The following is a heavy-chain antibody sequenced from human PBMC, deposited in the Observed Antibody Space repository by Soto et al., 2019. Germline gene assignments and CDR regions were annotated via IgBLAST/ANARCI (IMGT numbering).Heavy chain of an antibody. V-gene: IGHV3-30-3*01. D-gene: IGHD4-17*01. J-gene: IGHJ2*01. CDR2: ISSDGSPK. Sequence: QVQLVESGGGVVQPGRSLRLSCATSRFTFSTYAMHWVRQAPGKGLDWVAVISSDGSPKYYADSVKGRFTISRDNSQITLYLQMNSLRAEDTAVYYCARDHSDDYISWYFDLWGRGTLVTVSS. CDR1: RFTFSTYA. CDR3: ARDHSDDYISWYFDL.